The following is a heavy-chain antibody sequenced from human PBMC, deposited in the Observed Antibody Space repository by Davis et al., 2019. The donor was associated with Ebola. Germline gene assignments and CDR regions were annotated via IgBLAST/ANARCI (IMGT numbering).Heavy chain of an antibody. Sequence: SLKISCAASGFTFDDYAMHWVRQAPGKGLEWVSGISWNSGSIGYADSVKGRFTISRDNAKNSLYLQMNSLRAEDMALYYCAKDLSGYSSSLSFDYWGQGTLVTVSS. CDR3: AKDLSGYSSSLSFDY. V-gene: IGHV3-9*03. CDR1: GFTFDDYA. CDR2: ISWNSGSI. D-gene: IGHD6-13*01. J-gene: IGHJ4*02.